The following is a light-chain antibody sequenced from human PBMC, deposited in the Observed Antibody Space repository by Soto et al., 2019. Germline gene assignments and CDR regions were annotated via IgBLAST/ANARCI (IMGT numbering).Light chain of an antibody. J-gene: IGKJ5*01. V-gene: IGKV1-5*01. CDR3: QQSYSPPPIT. CDR2: DAY. CDR1: QSISRW. Sequence: DIQMTQSASTLSASVGDRVTITCRASQSISRWLAWYQQKPGTAPKLMIYDAYSLESGVPSTFSGRGSGTDFTLTIGSLQPEDSATYYCQQSYSPPPITCGQGTRLEIK.